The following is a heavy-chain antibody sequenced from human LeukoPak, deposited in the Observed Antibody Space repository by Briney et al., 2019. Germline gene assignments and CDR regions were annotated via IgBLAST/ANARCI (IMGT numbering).Heavy chain of an antibody. J-gene: IGHJ5*02. D-gene: IGHD3-22*01. CDR3: ARDYMIVSGGGFDP. V-gene: IGHV1-18*01. CDR1: GYTFTSYG. Sequence: ASVKVSCKASGYTFTSYGISWVRQAPGQGLEWMGWISAYNGNTNYAQRLQGRVTMTTDTSTSTAYMELRSLRSDDTAVYYCARDYMIVSGGGFDPWGQRTLVTVSS. CDR2: ISAYNGNT.